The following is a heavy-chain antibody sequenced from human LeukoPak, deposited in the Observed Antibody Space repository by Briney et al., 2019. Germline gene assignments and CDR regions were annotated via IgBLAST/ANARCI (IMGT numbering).Heavy chain of an antibody. CDR1: GFTFSSYA. J-gene: IGHJ6*02. CDR2: ISYDGSNK. V-gene: IGHV3-30-3*01. CDR3: ARDQTVTTERYDYYYYYGMDV. Sequence: PGGSLRLSCAASGFTFSSYAMHRVRQAPGKGLEWVAVISYDGSNKYYADSVKGRFTISRDNSKNTLYLQMNSLRAEDTAVYYCARDQTVTTERYDYYYYYGMDVWGQGTTVTVSS. D-gene: IGHD4-11*01.